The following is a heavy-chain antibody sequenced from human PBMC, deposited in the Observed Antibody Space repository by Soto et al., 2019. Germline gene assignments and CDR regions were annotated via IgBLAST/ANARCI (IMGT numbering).Heavy chain of an antibody. J-gene: IGHJ4*02. Sequence: PGGSLRLSCAVSGFTFSDYTMNWVRQAPGKGLEWVSSISSSSSYIYYADSVKGRLTISRDNAKNSLYLQMHSLRAEDTAVYYCARVAAEGYCSTTSCYPFDSWGQGTLVTVSS. CDR1: GFTFSDYT. CDR2: ISSSSSYI. D-gene: IGHD2-2*01. CDR3: ARVAAEGYCSTTSCYPFDS. V-gene: IGHV3-21*01.